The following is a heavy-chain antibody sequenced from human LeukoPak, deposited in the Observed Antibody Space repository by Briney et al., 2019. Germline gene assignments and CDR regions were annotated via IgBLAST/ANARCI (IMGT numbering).Heavy chain of an antibody. Sequence: ASVKVSCKVSGYTLTELSMHWVRQAPGKGLEWMGGFDPEDGETIYAQKFQVRVTMTEETSTDTAYMELSSLRSEDTAVYYCATAPSYGSGWNWFDPWGQGTLVTVSS. CDR3: ATAPSYGSGWNWFDP. CDR2: FDPEDGET. D-gene: IGHD3-10*01. J-gene: IGHJ5*02. V-gene: IGHV1-24*01. CDR1: GYTLTELS.